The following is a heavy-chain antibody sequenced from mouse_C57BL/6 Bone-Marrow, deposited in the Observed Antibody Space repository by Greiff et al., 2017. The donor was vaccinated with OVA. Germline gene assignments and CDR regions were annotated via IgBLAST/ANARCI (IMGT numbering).Heavy chain of an antibody. CDR1: GYTFTSYW. V-gene: IGHV1-55*01. Sequence: VQLQQPGAELVKPGASVKMSCKASGYTFTSYWITWVKQRPGQGLEWIGDIYPGSGSTNYNEKFKSKATLTVDTSSSTAYMQLSSLTSEDSAVYYCARGGGYYELYYFDYWGQGTTLTVSS. CDR2: IYPGSGST. CDR3: ARGGGYYELYYFDY. J-gene: IGHJ2*01. D-gene: IGHD2-3*01.